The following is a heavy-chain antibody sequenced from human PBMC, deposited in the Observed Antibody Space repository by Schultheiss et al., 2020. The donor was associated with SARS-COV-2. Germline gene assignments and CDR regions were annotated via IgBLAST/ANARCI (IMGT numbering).Heavy chain of an antibody. CDR3: ARGLRYFDWLSRPPGCWFDP. D-gene: IGHD3-9*01. Sequence: SETLSLTCTVSGGSISSYYWSWIRQPAGKGLEWIGYIYYSGSTNYNPSLKSRVTISVYTSKNQFSLKLSSVTAADTAVYYCARGLRYFDWLSRPPGCWFDPWGQGTLVTVSS. CDR2: IYYSGST. V-gene: IGHV4-59*12. J-gene: IGHJ5*02. CDR1: GGSISSYY.